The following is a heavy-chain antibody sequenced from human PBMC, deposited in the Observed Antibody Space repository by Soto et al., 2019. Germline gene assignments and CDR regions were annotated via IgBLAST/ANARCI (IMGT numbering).Heavy chain of an antibody. V-gene: IGHV3-11*01. CDR3: ARGIRPPLIDCSGGSCYSEFDY. J-gene: IGHJ4*02. CDR1: GFTFSDYY. CDR2: ISSSGSTI. D-gene: IGHD2-15*01. Sequence: GGSLRLSCAASGFTFSDYYMSWIRQAPGKGLEWVSYISSSGSTIYYADSVKGRFTISRDNAKNSLYLQMNSLRAEDTAVYYCARGIRPPLIDCSGGSCYSEFDYWGQGTLVTVSS.